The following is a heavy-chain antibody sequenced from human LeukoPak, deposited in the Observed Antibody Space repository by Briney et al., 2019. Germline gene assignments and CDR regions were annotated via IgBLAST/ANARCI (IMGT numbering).Heavy chain of an antibody. V-gene: IGHV3-53*04. Sequence: GGSLRLSCAASGFTVSSNYMSWVRQAPGKGLEWVSVIYSGGSTYYADSMKGRFTISRHNSKNTLYLQMNSLRAEDTAVYYCARRPHVTYYYDSSGYYADAFDIWGQGTMVTVSS. CDR3: ARRPHVTYYYDSSGYYADAFDI. D-gene: IGHD3-22*01. CDR1: GFTVSSNY. CDR2: IYSGGST. J-gene: IGHJ3*02.